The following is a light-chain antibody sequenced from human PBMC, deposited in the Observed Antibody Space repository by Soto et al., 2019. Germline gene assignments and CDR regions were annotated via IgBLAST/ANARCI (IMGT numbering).Light chain of an antibody. J-gene: IGLJ2*01. Sequence: QSALTQPASVSGSPGQSITISCTGTSSDVGGYKYVSWYQQLPGKAPKLLIYEVNNRPSGVSTRCSGSKSGNTASLTISGLQAEDEADYYCSSYTSSTTRPVVFGGGTKLTVL. CDR1: SSDVGGYKY. CDR3: SSYTSSTTRPVV. CDR2: EVN. V-gene: IGLV2-14*01.